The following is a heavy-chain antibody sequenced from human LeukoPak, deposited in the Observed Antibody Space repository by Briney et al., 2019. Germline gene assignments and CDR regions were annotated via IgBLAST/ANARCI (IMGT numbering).Heavy chain of an antibody. CDR1: GFTFSSYS. CDR2: ISSSSSYI. V-gene: IGHV3-21*04. Sequence: PGGSLRLSCAASGFTFSSYSMNWVRQAPGKGLEWVSSISSSSSYIYYADSVKGRFTISRDNSKNTLYLQMNSLRAEGTAVYYCAKRAPRNAFDIWGQGTMVTVSS. J-gene: IGHJ3*02. CDR3: AKRAPRNAFDI.